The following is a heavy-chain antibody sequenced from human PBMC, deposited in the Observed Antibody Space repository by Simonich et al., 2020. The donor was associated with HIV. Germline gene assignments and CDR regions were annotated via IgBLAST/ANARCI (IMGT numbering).Heavy chain of an antibody. V-gene: IGHV4-34*01. J-gene: IGHJ4*02. CDR1: GGSFSGYY. D-gene: IGHD3-3*01. CDR3: ARRDRELILYFDY. Sequence: QVQLQQWGAGLLKPSETLSLTCAVYGGSFSGYYWSWIRQPPGKGLEWIGEINHSGSTNYNPSLKSRVTISVDTSKNQFSRKLSSVTAADTAIYYCARRDRELILYFDYWGQGNLVTVSS. CDR2: INHSGST.